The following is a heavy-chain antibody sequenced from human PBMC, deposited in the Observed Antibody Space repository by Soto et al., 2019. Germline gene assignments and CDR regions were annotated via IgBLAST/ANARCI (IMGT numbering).Heavy chain of an antibody. D-gene: IGHD3-3*01. J-gene: IGHJ4*02. Sequence: GGSLRLSCAASGFNFSSYAMSWVRQAPGKGLEWVSAISGSGGSTYYADSVKGRFTISRDNSKNTLYLQMNSLRAEDTAVYYCAKDSSRFLYYDFWSGYYRFDYWGQGTLVTVSS. CDR2: ISGSGGST. CDR3: AKDSSRFLYYDFWSGYYRFDY. CDR1: GFNFSSYA. V-gene: IGHV3-23*01.